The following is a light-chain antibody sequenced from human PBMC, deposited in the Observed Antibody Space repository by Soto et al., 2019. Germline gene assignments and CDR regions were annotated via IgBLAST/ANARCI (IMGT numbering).Light chain of an antibody. Sequence: AIQLTQSPSSLSASVGDRVTITCRASQGISSALAWYQQKPGKAPKLLIYDASSLESGVPSRFSRSGSGTDFTLTISSLQPEDFATYYCQQFNSYHTFGQGTRLEIK. CDR3: QQFNSYHT. CDR2: DAS. V-gene: IGKV1-13*02. CDR1: QGISSA. J-gene: IGKJ5*01.